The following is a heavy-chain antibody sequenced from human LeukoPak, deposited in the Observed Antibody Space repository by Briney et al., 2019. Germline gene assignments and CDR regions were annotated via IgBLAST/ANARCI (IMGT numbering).Heavy chain of an antibody. J-gene: IGHJ3*02. CDR2: IIPIFGTA. D-gene: IGHD1-26*01. CDR3: ATEKFYSGSYRGGDAFDI. Sequence: ASVKVSCKASGGTFSSYAISWVRQAPGQGLEWMGGIIPIFGTANYAQKFQGRVTIATDESTSTAYMELSSLRSEDTAVYYCATEKFYSGSYRGGDAFDIXGQGTMVTVSS. CDR1: GGTFSSYA. V-gene: IGHV1-69*05.